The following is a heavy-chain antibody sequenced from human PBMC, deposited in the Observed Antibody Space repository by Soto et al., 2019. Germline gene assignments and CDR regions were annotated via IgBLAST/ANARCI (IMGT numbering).Heavy chain of an antibody. J-gene: IGHJ6*02. D-gene: IGHD2-21*02. CDR1: GFTFSSYA. CDR2: ISGSGGST. CDR3: GSTYYNPSLKSRVTISVDTSKNQFSLKLSSVTAADTAVYYCAKDLVPYDFWSGFRIRSYYYGMDV. Sequence: GGSLRLSCAASGFTFSSYAMSWVRQAPGKGLEWVSAISGSGGSTYYADSVKGRFTISRDNSKNTLYLQMNSLSAEDTAIYYSGSTYYNPSLKSRVTISVDTSKNQFSLKLSSVTAADTAVYYCAKDLVPYDFWSGFRIRSYYYGMDVWGQGTTVTVSS. V-gene: IGHV3-23*01.